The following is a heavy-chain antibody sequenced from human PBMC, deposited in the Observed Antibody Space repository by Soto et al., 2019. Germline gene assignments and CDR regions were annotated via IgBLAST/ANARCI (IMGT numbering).Heavy chain of an antibody. CDR3: ASRPLRTMYYFDS. CDR2: VYPRGST. J-gene: IGHJ4*02. D-gene: IGHD6-6*01. CDR1: GGSISSGGYS. V-gene: IGHV4-30-2*01. Sequence: SETLSLTCAVSGGSISSGGYSWNWIRQPPGKGLEWIGYVYPRGSTSYNPSLQSRATISVDTSKNQFSLKLSSVTAADTAVYYCASRPLRTMYYFDSWGPGTLVTVSS.